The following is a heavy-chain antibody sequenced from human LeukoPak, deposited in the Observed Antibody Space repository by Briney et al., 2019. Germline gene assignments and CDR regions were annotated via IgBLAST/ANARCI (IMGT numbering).Heavy chain of an antibody. CDR3: ARVPATYYYGSGSYRWFDP. Sequence: SETLSLTCTVSGGSITTSSYYWSWIRQPPGKGLEWIGEINHSGSTNYNPSLKSRVTISVDTSKNQFSLKLSSVTAADTAVYYCARVPATYYYGSGSYRWFDPWGQGTLVTVSS. J-gene: IGHJ5*02. V-gene: IGHV4-34*01. D-gene: IGHD3-10*01. CDR2: INHSGST. CDR1: GGSITTSSYY.